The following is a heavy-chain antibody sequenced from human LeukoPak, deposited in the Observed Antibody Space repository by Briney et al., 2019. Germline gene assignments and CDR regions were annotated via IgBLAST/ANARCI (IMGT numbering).Heavy chain of an antibody. CDR3: ARESRGGDCYDY. J-gene: IGHJ4*02. Sequence: SQTLSLTCTVSGGSISSSSYYWGWIRRPPGKGLEGIGSIYYSGSTYYNPSLKSRVTISVDTSKNQFSLKLSSVTAADTAVYYCARESRGGDCYDYWGQGTLVTVSS. CDR2: IYYSGST. D-gene: IGHD2-21*01. V-gene: IGHV4-39*07. CDR1: GGSISSSSYY.